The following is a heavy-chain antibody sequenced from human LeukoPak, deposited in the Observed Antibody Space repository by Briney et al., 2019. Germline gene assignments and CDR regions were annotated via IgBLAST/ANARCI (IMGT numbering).Heavy chain of an antibody. J-gene: IGHJ5*02. CDR1: GFTFSTYW. D-gene: IGHD3-10*01. CDR2: IKEDGSQQ. CDR3: ARRITMFRGVIMRWFDP. V-gene: IGHV3-7*01. Sequence: GGSLRLSCAASGFTFSTYWMSWVRQAPGKGLEWVANIKEDGSQQYYVDSVKGRFTISRDNAKYSLYLQMSSLRAEDTAVYYCARRITMFRGVIMRWFDPWGQGTLVTVSS.